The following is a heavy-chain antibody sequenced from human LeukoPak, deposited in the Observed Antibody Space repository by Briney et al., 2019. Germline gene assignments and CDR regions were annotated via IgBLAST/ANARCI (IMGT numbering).Heavy chain of an antibody. CDR2: ISDSGGST. D-gene: IGHD3-3*01. J-gene: IGHJ6*02. V-gene: IGHV3-23*01. CDR3: AKYEGVVIIRSHYCYGMDV. CDR1: GFTFSSYA. Sequence: GGSLRLSCAASGFTFSSYAMSWVRQAPGKGLEWVSTISDSGGSTYYADSVKGRFTISRDNSKNTQYLQMNSLRAEDTAVYYCAKYEGVVIIRSHYCYGMDVWGQGTTVTVSS.